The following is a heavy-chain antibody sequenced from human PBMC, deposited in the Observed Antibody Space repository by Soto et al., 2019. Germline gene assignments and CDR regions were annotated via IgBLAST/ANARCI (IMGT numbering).Heavy chain of an antibody. CDR2: IYHSGST. J-gene: IGHJ4*02. D-gene: IGHD4-17*01. V-gene: IGHV4-30-2*01. CDR3: ARGMTTVTTLDY. Sequence: QLQLQESGSGLVKPSQTLSLTCAVSGGSISSGGYSWYWIRQPPGKGLEWIGYIYHSGSTYYNPSLKSRVXXXVXXSKNQFSLKLSSVTAADTAVYYCARGMTTVTTLDYWGQGTLVTVSS. CDR1: GGSISSGGYS.